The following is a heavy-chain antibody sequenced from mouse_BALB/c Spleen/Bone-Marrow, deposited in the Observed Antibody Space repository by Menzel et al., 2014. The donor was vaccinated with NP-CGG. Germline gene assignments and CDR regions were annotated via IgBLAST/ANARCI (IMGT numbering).Heavy chain of an antibody. D-gene: IGHD2-14*01. CDR1: DYTFTSYT. V-gene: IGHV1-4*01. CDR2: INPSSGYT. J-gene: IGHJ3*01. Sequence: QVQLQQPGAELARPGASVKMSCKASDYTFTSYTMHWVKRRPGQGLEWIGYINPSSGYTNYNQKFKDKATLTADKSSSTAYMQLSSLTSEDSAVYYCARAAYYRYDEGAWFAYWGQGTLVTVSA. CDR3: ARAAYYRYDEGAWFAY.